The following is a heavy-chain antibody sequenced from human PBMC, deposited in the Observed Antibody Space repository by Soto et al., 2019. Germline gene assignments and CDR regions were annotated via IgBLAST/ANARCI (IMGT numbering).Heavy chain of an antibody. V-gene: IGHV3-30-3*01. CDR3: ARPIPRWSYHYGMDV. CDR2: ISFDGTSE. J-gene: IGHJ6*02. D-gene: IGHD2-15*01. Sequence: QFVESGGRGGQPGRSLRLSCAASEFTFTSYAMHWVRQAPGRGLEWVALISFDGTSEYYADSVKGRFIISRDNSKSMVSLQMNSLRPDDTAIYYCARPIPRWSYHYGMDVWGQGTTVTVSS. CDR1: EFTFTSYA.